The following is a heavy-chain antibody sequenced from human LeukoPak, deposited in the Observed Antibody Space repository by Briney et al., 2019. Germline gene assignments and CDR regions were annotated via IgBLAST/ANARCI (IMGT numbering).Heavy chain of an antibody. D-gene: IGHD3-22*01. CDR2: IYPDDSDT. CDR3: ARLVHYYDSSGYYPDY. Sequence: GESLKISCESSGYRFTNYWIGWVRQMPGKGLEWMGIIYPDDSDTRYSPSFQGQVIISADKSISTAYLQWSSLTASDTAMYYCARLVHYYDSSGYYPDYWGQGTLVTVSS. V-gene: IGHV5-51*01. J-gene: IGHJ4*02. CDR1: GYRFTNYW.